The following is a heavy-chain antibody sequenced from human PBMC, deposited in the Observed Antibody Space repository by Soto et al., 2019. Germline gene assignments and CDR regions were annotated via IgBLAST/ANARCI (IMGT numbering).Heavy chain of an antibody. CDR2: TIPILSMS. CDR1: GDTFNSYT. V-gene: IGHV1-69*02. CDR3: ATSYGSGSQAFDY. D-gene: IGHD3-10*01. Sequence: QVHLVQSGAELRKPGSSVRVSCKASGDTFNSYTINWVRQAPGLGLEWMGRTIPILSMSNYALKFQGRLTITGDKATSTAYMVLSSLRSEDTAIYCCATSYGSGSQAFDYWGQGALVTVSS. J-gene: IGHJ4*02.